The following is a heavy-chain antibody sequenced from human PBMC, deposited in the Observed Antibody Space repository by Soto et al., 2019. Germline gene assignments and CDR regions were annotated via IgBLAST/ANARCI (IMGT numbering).Heavy chain of an antibody. D-gene: IGHD7-27*01. CDR1: GFTFSSYG. CDR3: AKDRAGDHPFDY. J-gene: IGHJ4*02. V-gene: IGHV3-30*18. CDR2: ISYDGRNK. Sequence: QVQLVESGGGVVQPGRSLRLSCAASGFTFSSYGMHWVSQSPGKGLEWVAGISYDGRNKYYADSVKGRFTISRDNSKNTLYLQMNSLRAEDTAVYYCAKDRAGDHPFDYWGQGTLVTVSS.